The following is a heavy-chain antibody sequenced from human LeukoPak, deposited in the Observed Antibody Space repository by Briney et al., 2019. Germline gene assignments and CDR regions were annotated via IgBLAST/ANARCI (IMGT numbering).Heavy chain of an antibody. J-gene: IGHJ4*02. Sequence: GGSLRLSCAASGFTFSGYSMNWVRQAPGKGLEWVSYISSSSSTIYYADSVKGRFTISRDNAKNSLYLQMNSLRVEDTAVYYCGKSEVTIPDSHWGQGTPVTVSS. D-gene: IGHD2-21*02. V-gene: IGHV3-48*01. CDR1: GFTFSGYS. CDR2: ISSSSSTI. CDR3: GKSEVTIPDSH.